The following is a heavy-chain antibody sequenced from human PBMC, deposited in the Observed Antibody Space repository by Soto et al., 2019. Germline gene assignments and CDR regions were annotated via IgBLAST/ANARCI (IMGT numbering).Heavy chain of an antibody. CDR1: GYTFTSYA. CDR3: ASLGNYDFWSGYQSLDY. V-gene: IGHV1-3*01. CDR2: INAGNGNT. Sequence: QVQLVQSGAEVKKPGASVKVSCKASGYTFTSYAMHWVRQAPGQRLEWMGSINAGNGNTKYSQKFQGRVTITRDTSASTAYMELSSLSSEDTAVYYCASLGNYDFWSGYQSLDYWGQGTLVTVSS. D-gene: IGHD3-3*01. J-gene: IGHJ4*02.